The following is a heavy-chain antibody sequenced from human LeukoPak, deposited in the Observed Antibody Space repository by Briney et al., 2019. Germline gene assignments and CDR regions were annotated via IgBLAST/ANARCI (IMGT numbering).Heavy chain of an antibody. CDR2: IHYIGVST. Sequence: GGSLRLSCAASGFTLGNYVMSWVRQAPGKGLKWVPSIHYIGVSTYYADSVKGRFTISRDDSKSTLFLEMNSLRAEDTAVYYCARQPTGFPNWFDLWGQGAPVTVSS. D-gene: IGHD1-1*01. CDR3: ARQPTGFPNWFDL. V-gene: IGHV3-23*01. J-gene: IGHJ5*02. CDR1: GFTLGNYV.